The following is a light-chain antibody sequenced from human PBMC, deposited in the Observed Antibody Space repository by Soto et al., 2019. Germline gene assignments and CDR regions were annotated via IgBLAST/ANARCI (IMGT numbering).Light chain of an antibody. V-gene: IGKV3-20*01. CDR3: QQYGSSSLT. CDR2: DAS. Sequence: EIVLTQSPGTLSLSPGERASLSCRASQSVSNNYLAWYQQKPGQAPRLLIYDASRRATGIPDRFSGSGSGTDFPLTISRLEPEDFAVYYCQQYGSSSLTFGGGTKVEIK. CDR1: QSVSNNY. J-gene: IGKJ4*01.